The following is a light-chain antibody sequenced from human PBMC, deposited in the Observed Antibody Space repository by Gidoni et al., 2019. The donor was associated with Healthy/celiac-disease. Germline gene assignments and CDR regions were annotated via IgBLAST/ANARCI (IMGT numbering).Light chain of an antibody. J-gene: IGKJ1*01. V-gene: IGKV3-20*01. CDR3: QQYGSSPRT. CDR1: QSVSSSY. CDR2: GAS. Sequence: DNLLTHFPVTLSLAPGDSATPATRASQSVSSSYLAWYQQKPGQAPRLLIYGASSRATGVPDRFSGSGSGTDFTLTISRLEPEDFAVYYCQQYGSSPRTFXQXTKVEIK.